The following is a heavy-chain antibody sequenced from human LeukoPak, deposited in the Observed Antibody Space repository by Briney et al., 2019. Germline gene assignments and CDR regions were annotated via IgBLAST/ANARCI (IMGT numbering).Heavy chain of an antibody. CDR2: TYYRSKWFN. Sequence: HSQTLSLTCAISGDSVSTNSVVWNWLRQSPSRGLEWLGRTYYRSKWFNDYAESVKSRVIINPDTSKNQFSLLLNSVTPEDTAVYYCARGRYSSGGFDFWGQGTLVTVSS. V-gene: IGHV6-1*01. CDR3: ARGRYSSGGFDF. D-gene: IGHD6-19*01. J-gene: IGHJ4*02. CDR1: GDSVSTNSVV.